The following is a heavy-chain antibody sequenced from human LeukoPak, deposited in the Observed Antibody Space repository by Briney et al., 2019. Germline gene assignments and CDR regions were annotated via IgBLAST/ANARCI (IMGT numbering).Heavy chain of an antibody. J-gene: IGHJ4*02. Sequence: SETLSLTCTVSGGSISSYYWSWIRQPPGKGLEWIGYIYYSGSTNYNPSLKSRVTISVDTSKNQFSLKLSSVTAADTAVYYCARGLALPYYFDYLGQGTLVTVSS. D-gene: IGHD5/OR15-5a*01. CDR3: ARGLALPYYFDY. CDR2: IYYSGST. CDR1: GGSISSYY. V-gene: IGHV4-59*01.